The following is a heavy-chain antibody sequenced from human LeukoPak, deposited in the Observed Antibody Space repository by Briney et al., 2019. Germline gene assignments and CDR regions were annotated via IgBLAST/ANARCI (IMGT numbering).Heavy chain of an antibody. CDR2: IYPGESDT. Sequence: PRESLKISCKGSGYSFTSYWIAWVGQMPGKGLEWMGIIYPGESDTTYSPSFQVQVTISADKSISTAYLQWSRLTASDTAMYYCATEPNGDAFDIWGQGKMVTVSS. CDR3: ATEPNGDAFDI. J-gene: IGHJ3*02. D-gene: IGHD1-14*01. V-gene: IGHV5-51*01. CDR1: GYSFTSYW.